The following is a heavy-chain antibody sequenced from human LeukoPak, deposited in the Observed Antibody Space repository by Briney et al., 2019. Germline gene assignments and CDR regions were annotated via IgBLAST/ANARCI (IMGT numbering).Heavy chain of an antibody. CDR2: IYPGDSDT. D-gene: IGHD3-22*01. V-gene: IGHV5-51*01. Sequence: GESLKISCKGSGYGFTSYWIGWVRQMPGKGLEWMGIIYPGDSDTRYSPSFQGQVTISADKSISTAYLQWSSLKASDTAMYYCARVLRDYYDSSGYYSPFDYWGQGTLVTVSS. CDR1: GYGFTSYW. CDR3: ARVLRDYYDSSGYYSPFDY. J-gene: IGHJ4*02.